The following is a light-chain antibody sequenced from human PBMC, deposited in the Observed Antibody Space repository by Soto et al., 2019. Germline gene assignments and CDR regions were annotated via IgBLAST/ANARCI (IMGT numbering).Light chain of an antibody. V-gene: IGLV2-11*01. Sequence: QSALTQPRSVSGSPGQSVTISCTGTSSDVGGYNYVSWYQQHPGKAPKFMIYDVSKRPSGVPDRFSGSKSGNTASLTISGLLAEDEADYYCCSYAGNYTYVFGTGTKVTVL. CDR1: SSDVGGYNY. CDR2: DVS. CDR3: CSYAGNYTYV. J-gene: IGLJ1*01.